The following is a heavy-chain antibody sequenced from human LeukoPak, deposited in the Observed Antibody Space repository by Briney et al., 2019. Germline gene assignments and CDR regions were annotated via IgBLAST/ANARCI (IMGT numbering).Heavy chain of an antibody. CDR1: GFTFSSYA. V-gene: IGHV3-23*01. CDR3: ARGGLEWFDHDY. Sequence: PGGSLRLSCAASGFTFSSYAMSWVRQAPGKGLEWVSAISGSGGSTYYADSVKGRFTISRDNSKNTLYLQMNSLRAEDTAVYYCARGGLEWFDHDYWGQGTLVTVSS. D-gene: IGHD3-3*01. CDR2: ISGSGGST. J-gene: IGHJ4*02.